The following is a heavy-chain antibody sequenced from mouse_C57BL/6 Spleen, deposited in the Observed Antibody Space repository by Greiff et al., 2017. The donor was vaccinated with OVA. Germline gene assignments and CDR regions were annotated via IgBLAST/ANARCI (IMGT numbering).Heavy chain of an antibody. CDR1: GFTFSDYG. CDR3: ARGPPYYGSTDWYFDV. Sequence: EVKLMESGGGLVKPGGSLKLSCAASGFTFSDYGMHWVRQAPEKGLEWVAYISSGSSTIYYADTVKGRFTISRDNAKNTLFLQMTSLRSEDTAMYYCARGPPYYGSTDWYFDVWGTGTTVTVSS. CDR2: ISSGSSTI. D-gene: IGHD1-1*01. V-gene: IGHV5-17*01. J-gene: IGHJ1*03.